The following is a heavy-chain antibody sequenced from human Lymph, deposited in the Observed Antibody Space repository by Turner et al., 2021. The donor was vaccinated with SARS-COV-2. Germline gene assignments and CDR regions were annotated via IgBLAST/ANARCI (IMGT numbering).Heavy chain of an antibody. J-gene: IGHJ3*02. CDR2: IYSGGST. CDR3: ARDFREGAFDI. CDR1: GLTVSRNY. V-gene: IGHV3-66*01. D-gene: IGHD3-10*01. Sequence: EVQLVESGGGLVQPGGSLRLSCAASGLTVSRNYMSWVRQARGKGLEWVSVIYSGGSTVYADSVKGRFTISRDNYKNTLYLQMNSLRAEDTAVYYCARDFREGAFDIWGQGTMVTISS.